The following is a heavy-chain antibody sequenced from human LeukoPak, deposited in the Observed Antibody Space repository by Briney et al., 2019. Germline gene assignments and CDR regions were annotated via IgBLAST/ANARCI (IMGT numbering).Heavy chain of an antibody. J-gene: IGHJ4*02. D-gene: IGHD5-24*01. V-gene: IGHV1-46*01. CDR3: ARVGRDGYNPKYYFDY. CDR2: INPSAGST. CDR1: GYTLASYY. Sequence: ASVKVSCKVSGYTLASYYMHWVRQAPGQGLEWVGIINPSAGSTTYAQKFQGRVTMTRDTSTSTVFMELSSLRSEDTAVYYCARVGRDGYNPKYYFDYWGQGTLVTVSS.